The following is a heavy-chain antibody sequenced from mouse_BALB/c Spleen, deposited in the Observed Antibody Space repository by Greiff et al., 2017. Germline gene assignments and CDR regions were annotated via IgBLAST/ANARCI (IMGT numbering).Heavy chain of an antibody. D-gene: IGHD2-14*01. CDR1: GYTFTSYW. J-gene: IGHJ2*01. Sequence: VQLQQPGAELVRPGASVKLSCKASGYTFTSYWINWVKQRPGQGLEWIGNIYPSDSYTNYNQKFKDKATLTVDKSSSTAYMQLSSPTSEDSAVYYCTRGGDYRYDGPYCDYWGQGTTLTVSS. V-gene: IGHV1-69*02. CDR3: TRGGDYRYDGPYCDY. CDR2: IYPSDSYT.